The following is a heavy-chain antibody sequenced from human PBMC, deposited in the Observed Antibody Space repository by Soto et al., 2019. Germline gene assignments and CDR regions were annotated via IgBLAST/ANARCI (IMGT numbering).Heavy chain of an antibody. CDR1: GGTFSSYA. J-gene: IGHJ6*02. D-gene: IGHD4-17*01. Sequence: SVKVSFKASGGTFSSYAISWVRQAPGQGLEWMGGIIPIFGTANYAQKFQGRVTITADESTSTAYMELSSLRSEDTAVYYCARGSTSMTTVTSANYYYYGMDVWGQGTTVTVSS. V-gene: IGHV1-69*13. CDR2: IIPIFGTA. CDR3: ARGSTSMTTVTSANYYYYGMDV.